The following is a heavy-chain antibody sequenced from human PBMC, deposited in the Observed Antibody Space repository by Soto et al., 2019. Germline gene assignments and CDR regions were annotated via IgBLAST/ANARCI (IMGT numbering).Heavy chain of an antibody. Sequence: QVQLVQSGAELKKPGSSVKVSCKASGDTFSFYTINWVRQAPGLGLEWMGRVNPILSMSNYAQKFQGRVTMTADKSTSTAYMKLRSLRSEDTAFYYCATSYGSGYRAFDYWRQGALVTVSS. CDR1: GDTFSFYT. D-gene: IGHD3-10*01. V-gene: IGHV1-69*02. CDR3: ATSYGSGYRAFDY. J-gene: IGHJ4*02. CDR2: VNPILSMS.